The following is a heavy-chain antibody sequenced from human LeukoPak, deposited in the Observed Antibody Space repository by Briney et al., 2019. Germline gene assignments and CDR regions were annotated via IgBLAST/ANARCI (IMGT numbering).Heavy chain of an antibody. Sequence: ASVKVSCKASGYTFTDYYIHWIRRAPRQGLEWMGWINPHTDGTKSAQNFQGRVTMTRDTSISTAYMELSRLTSDDTAVYYCARSYYYYYHMDVWGKGTTVTVSS. CDR2: INPHTDGT. J-gene: IGHJ6*03. CDR1: GYTFTDYY. V-gene: IGHV1-2*02. CDR3: ARSYYYYYHMDV.